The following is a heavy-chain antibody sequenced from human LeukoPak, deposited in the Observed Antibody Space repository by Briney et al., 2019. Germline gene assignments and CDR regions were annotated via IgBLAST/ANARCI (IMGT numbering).Heavy chain of an antibody. CDR2: ISSSSSTI. V-gene: IGHV3-48*01. CDR3: AREFANYYDSSPGAFDI. D-gene: IGHD3-22*01. Sequence: SGGSQRLSCAASGFTFSSYSMNWVRQAPGKGLEWVSYISSSSSTIYYADSVKGRFTISRDNAKNSLYLQMNSLRAEDTAVYYCAREFANYYDSSPGAFDIWGQGTMVTLSS. CDR1: GFTFSSYS. J-gene: IGHJ3*02.